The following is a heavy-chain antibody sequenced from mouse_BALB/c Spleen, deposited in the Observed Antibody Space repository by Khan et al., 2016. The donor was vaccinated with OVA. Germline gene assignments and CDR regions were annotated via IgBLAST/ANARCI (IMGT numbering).Heavy chain of an antibody. CDR3: TRLAYYYDSEGFAY. V-gene: IGHV5-6*01. J-gene: IGHJ3*01. CDR2: VSTGDSYT. CDR1: GFTFSTYG. Sequence: EVELVESGGDLVKPGGSLKLSCAVSGFTFSTYGMSWVRQTPDKRLEWVATVSTGDSYTYYSDSVKGRFTISRDNAKNTLYLQMSGLKSEDTAMVYCTRLAYYYDSEGFAYWGQGTLVTVSA. D-gene: IGHD1-1*01.